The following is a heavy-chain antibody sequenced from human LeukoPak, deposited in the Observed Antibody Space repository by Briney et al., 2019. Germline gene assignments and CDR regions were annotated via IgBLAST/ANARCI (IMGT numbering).Heavy chain of an antibody. CDR3: ARGPPLGYCSSTSCYGHMAYYYYYYMDV. CDR1: GYTFTGYY. V-gene: IGHV1-2*02. D-gene: IGHD2-2*01. J-gene: IGHJ6*03. CDR2: INPNSGGT. Sequence: GASVKVSCKASGYTFTGYYMHWVRQAPGQGLEWMGWINPNSGGTNYAQKFQGRVTMTRDTSISTAYMELSRLRSDDTAVYYCARGPPLGYCSSTSCYGHMAYYYYYYMDVWGKGTTVTVSS.